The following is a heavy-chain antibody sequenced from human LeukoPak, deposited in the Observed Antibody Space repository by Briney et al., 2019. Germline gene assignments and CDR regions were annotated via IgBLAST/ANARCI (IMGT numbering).Heavy chain of an antibody. Sequence: SETLSLTCAVSGGSISSSNWRSWVRQPPGKGLEWIGEIYHSGSTNYNPSLKSRVTISVDKSKNQFSLKLSSVTAADTAVYYCASLVVVAATVVYYFDYWGQGTLVTVSS. CDR2: IYHSGST. CDR3: ASLVVVAATVVYYFDY. V-gene: IGHV4-4*02. D-gene: IGHD2-15*01. J-gene: IGHJ4*02. CDR1: GGSISSSNW.